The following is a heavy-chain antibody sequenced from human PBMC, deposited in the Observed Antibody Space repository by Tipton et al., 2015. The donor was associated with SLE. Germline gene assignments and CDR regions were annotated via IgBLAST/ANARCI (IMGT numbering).Heavy chain of an antibody. CDR3: ARLPDYFDH. J-gene: IGHJ4*02. Sequence: TLSLTCDVSGYSFSSGYYWGWIRQPPGQGLEWIAYIYTSGSTNYNPSLKNRVTIFRDTSKNQFSLKMISVTAADTAVYYCARLPDYFDHWGQGALVTVSS. V-gene: IGHV4-61*01. CDR2: IYTSGST. CDR1: GYSFSSGYY.